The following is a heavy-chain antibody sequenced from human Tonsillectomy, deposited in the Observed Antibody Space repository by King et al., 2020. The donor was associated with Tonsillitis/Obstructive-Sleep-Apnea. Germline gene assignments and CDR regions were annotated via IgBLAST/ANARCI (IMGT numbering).Heavy chain of an antibody. V-gene: IGHV5-10-1*01. J-gene: IGHJ6*03. CDR2: IDPSDSYT. CDR1: GYSFTSYW. D-gene: IGHD3-10*01. Sequence: QLVQSGAEVKKPGESLRISCKGSGYSFTSYWISWVRQMPGKGLEWMGRIDPSDSYTNYSPSFQGHVTISADKSISTAYLQWSSLKASDTAMYYCARHGTGSGSNYLDYYYYMDVWGKGTTVTVSS. CDR3: ARHGTGSGSNYLDYYYYMDV.